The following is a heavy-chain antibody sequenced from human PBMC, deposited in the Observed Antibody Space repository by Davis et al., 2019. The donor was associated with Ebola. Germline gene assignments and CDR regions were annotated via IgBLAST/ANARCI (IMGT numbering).Heavy chain of an antibody. V-gene: IGHV3-7*01. D-gene: IGHD2-8*01. Sequence: GESLKISCAASGFTFSSYWMSWVRQAPGKGLEWVANIKQGGDERYYVDSVKGRFIISRDDAKNSLYLQMNSLRAEDTAVYYCVRVYNGSYDPWGQGTLVTVSS. CDR2: IKQGGDER. J-gene: IGHJ5*02. CDR1: GFTFSSYW. CDR3: VRVYNGSYDP.